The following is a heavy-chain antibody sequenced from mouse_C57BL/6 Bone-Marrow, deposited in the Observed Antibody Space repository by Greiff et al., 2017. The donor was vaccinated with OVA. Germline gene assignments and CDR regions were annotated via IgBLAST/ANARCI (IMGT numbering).Heavy chain of an antibody. J-gene: IGHJ2*01. V-gene: IGHV1-82*01. CDR2: IYPGDGDT. Sequence: VQLQQSGPELVKPGASVKISCKASGYAFSSSWMNWVKQRPGKGLEWIGRIYPGDGDTNYNGKFKGKATLTADKSSSTAYMQLSSLTSEDSAVYFCASYGNLFDYWGQGTTLTVSS. CDR3: ASYGNLFDY. CDR1: GYAFSSSW. D-gene: IGHD1-1*01.